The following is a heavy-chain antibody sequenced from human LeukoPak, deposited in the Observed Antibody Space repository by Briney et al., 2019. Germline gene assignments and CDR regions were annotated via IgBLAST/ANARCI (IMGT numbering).Heavy chain of an antibody. V-gene: IGHV4-59*02. CDR1: GGSVSTYY. J-gene: IGHJ6*02. Sequence: SETLSLTCTVSGGSVSTYYWSRIRQPPGKGLEWIGYIHYSGSTNYSPSLKSRVTISVDTSKNQFSLRLSSVTAADTAVYYCSRAPGVNQLYYHGMDVWGQGTTVTVSS. CDR2: IHYSGST. D-gene: IGHD2-2*01. CDR3: SRAPGVNQLYYHGMDV.